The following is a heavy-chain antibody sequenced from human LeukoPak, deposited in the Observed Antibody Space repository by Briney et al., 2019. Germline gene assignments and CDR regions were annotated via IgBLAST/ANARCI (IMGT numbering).Heavy chain of an antibody. V-gene: IGHV4-31*03. CDR3: ARADLHYGSGTDFDY. D-gene: IGHD3-10*01. Sequence: PSQTLSLTCTVSGGSISSGGFYWSWIRQHPGKGLEWIGYIFYSGSTYYNPSLRSRVTLSVDTPKNQFSLKLISMTAADTAVYYCARADLHYGSGTDFDYWGQGTLVTVSS. CDR2: IFYSGST. J-gene: IGHJ4*02. CDR1: GGSISSGGFY.